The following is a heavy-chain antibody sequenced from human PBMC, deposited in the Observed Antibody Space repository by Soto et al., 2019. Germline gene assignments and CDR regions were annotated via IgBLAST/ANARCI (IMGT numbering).Heavy chain of an antibody. CDR2: ISNDGSNK. CDR1: AFSFSTYA. J-gene: IGHJ5*02. Sequence: GGSLRLSCAASAFSFSTYAMHWVRQAPGKGLEWVTVISNDGSNKFYADFVKGRFTISRDNSMNTLYLQVNSLRDEDMAVYYCAGSASGGKNWFDPWGQGTLVTVSS. V-gene: IGHV3-30-3*01. CDR3: AGSASGGKNWFDP. D-gene: IGHD2-15*01.